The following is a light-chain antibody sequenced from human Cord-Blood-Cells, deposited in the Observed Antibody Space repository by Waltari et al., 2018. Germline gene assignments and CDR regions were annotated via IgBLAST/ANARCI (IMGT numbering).Light chain of an antibody. V-gene: IGKV1-8*01. CDR2: AAS. J-gene: IGKJ1*01. Sequence: AIRMTQSPSSLSGFTGDRVTITCRASQGISSSLAWYQQKPGKAPKLLIYAASTLQSGVPSRFSGSGSGTDFTLTISCLQSEDFATYYCQQYYSYPTFGQGTKVEIK. CDR3: QQYYSYPT. CDR1: QGISSS.